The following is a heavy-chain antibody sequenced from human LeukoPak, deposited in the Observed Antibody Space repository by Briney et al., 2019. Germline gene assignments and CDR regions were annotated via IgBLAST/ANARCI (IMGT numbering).Heavy chain of an antibody. Sequence: SGPTLVNPTQTLTLTCTFSGFSLTSSGVGVGWIRQPPGKALEWLTLIYWNDEKHYSLSLRTRLTITKDTSHNQVVLTLTNVDPVDTATYYCVRRGLDGSYLDYWGQGTLVTVSS. CDR2: IYWNDEK. CDR1: GFSLTSSGVG. V-gene: IGHV2-5*01. CDR3: VRRGLDGSYLDY. J-gene: IGHJ4*02. D-gene: IGHD1-26*01.